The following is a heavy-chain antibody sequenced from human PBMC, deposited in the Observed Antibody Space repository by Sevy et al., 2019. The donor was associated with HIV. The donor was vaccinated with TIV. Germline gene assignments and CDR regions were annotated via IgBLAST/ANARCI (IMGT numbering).Heavy chain of an antibody. D-gene: IGHD4-4*01. Sequence: ASVKVSCKASGYTFTNYGISWVRQAPGQGLEWMGWISAYNGNTNYPQKLQGRVTMTTDTSTSTADMELRSLRSDDTAVFYCARDNSHSYSRSRTLDYWGQGTLVTVSS. CDR1: GYTFTNYG. CDR2: ISAYNGNT. J-gene: IGHJ4*02. CDR3: ARDNSHSYSRSRTLDY. V-gene: IGHV1-18*01.